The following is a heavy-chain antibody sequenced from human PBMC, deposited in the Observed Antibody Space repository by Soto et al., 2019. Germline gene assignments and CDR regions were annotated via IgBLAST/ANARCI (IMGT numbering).Heavy chain of an antibody. D-gene: IGHD2-2*01. Sequence: PGGSLRLSCAASGFTFSMHWMHWVRQAPGKGLVWVARINSDGSSTEYADSVKGRFTISRDNGKNTLYLQMNSLRAEDTALYFCAREGGPYCTSTSCCRPCNSWGPGTLVTVSS. CDR1: GFTFSMHW. V-gene: IGHV3-74*01. CDR2: INSDGSST. CDR3: AREGGPYCTSTSCCRPCNS. J-gene: IGHJ4*02.